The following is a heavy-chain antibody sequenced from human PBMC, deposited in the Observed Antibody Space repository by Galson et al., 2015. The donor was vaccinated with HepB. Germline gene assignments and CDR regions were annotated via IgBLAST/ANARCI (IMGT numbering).Heavy chain of an antibody. CDR2: IYYSGRL. CDR3: ARQPYTSGWLYWFFDL. J-gene: IGHJ2*01. V-gene: IGHV4-39*01. D-gene: IGHD6-19*01. Sequence: TLSLTCTVSGGSISGYYWSWIRQPPGKGLEWIGSIYYSGRLFYNPSLKSRVTISVDTSKNQFSLRLTSVTAADTAVYYCARQPYTSGWLYWFFDLWGRGTLVTVSS. CDR1: GGSISGYY.